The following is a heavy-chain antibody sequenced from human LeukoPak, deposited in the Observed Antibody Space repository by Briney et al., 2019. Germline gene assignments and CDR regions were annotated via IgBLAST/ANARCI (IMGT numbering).Heavy chain of an antibody. CDR2: IFPSGGEI. V-gene: IGHV3-23*01. CDR1: GLTFSTFA. D-gene: IGHD2-8*02. Sequence: GGTLRLSCAASGLTFSTFAMIWVRQPPGKGLEWVSSIFPSGGEIHYADSVRGRFTISRDNSKSTLSLQMNSLRAEDTAIYYCATYRQVLLPFESWGQGTLVTVSS. CDR3: ATYRQVLLPFES. J-gene: IGHJ4*02.